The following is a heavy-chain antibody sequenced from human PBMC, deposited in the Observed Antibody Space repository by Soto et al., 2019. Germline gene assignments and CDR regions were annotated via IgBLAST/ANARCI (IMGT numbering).Heavy chain of an antibody. D-gene: IGHD4-17*01. CDR2: IIPIFGTA. CDR1: GGTFSSYA. Sequence: QVQLVQSGAEVKKPGSSVKVSCKASGGTFSSYAISWVRQAPGQGLDWMGGIIPIFGTANYAQKFQGRVTITEDEYTSTAYMELSSLRSEDTAVYYCARGGYEDAMTMVTTFVYWGQGTLVTVSS. V-gene: IGHV1-69*01. J-gene: IGHJ4*02. CDR3: ARGGYEDAMTMVTTFVY.